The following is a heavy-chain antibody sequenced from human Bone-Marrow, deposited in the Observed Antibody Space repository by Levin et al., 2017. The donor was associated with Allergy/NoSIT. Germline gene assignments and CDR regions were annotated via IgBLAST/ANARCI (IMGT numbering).Heavy chain of an antibody. CDR3: AKDGCISNTCYTSLRNWFDP. Sequence: HPGGSLRLSCAASGFTFDGYAMHWVRQAPGKGLEWVSGINWNSGSIAYADSVKGRFTISRDKAKKSLYLQMNSLRAEDTALYYCAKDGCISNTCYTSLRNWFDPWGQGTLVTVSS. V-gene: IGHV3-9*01. CDR2: INWNSGSI. J-gene: IGHJ5*02. D-gene: IGHD2/OR15-2a*01. CDR1: GFTFDGYA.